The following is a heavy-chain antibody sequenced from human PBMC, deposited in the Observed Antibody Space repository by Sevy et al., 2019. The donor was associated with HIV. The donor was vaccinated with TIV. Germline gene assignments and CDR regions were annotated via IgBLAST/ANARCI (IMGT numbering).Heavy chain of an antibody. CDR1: GFTFSSHW. CDR2: LNNDGSYT. V-gene: IGHV3-74*01. J-gene: IGHJ3*02. D-gene: IGHD3-16*01. CDR3: ARSKVGVGDAFDI. Sequence: GGSLRLSCAASGFTFSSHWMQWVRQAPGKGLVWVSRLNNDGSYTNYADSVKGRFTISRDNAKSTLYLQMNSLRAEDTVLYYCARSKVGVGDAFDIWGQGTMVTVSS.